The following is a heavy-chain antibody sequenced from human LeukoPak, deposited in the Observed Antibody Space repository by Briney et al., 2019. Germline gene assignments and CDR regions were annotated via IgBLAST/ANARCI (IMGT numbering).Heavy chain of an antibody. CDR3: AKDRYGSGSYSNFDY. CDR2: ISYDGSNK. D-gene: IGHD3-10*01. J-gene: IGHJ4*02. CDR1: GFTFSSYG. V-gene: IGHV3-30*18. Sequence: GRSLRLSCAASGFTFSSYGMHWVRQAPGKGLEWVAVISYDGSNKYYADSVKGRFTISRDNSKNTLYLQMNSLRAGDTAVYYCAKDRYGSGSYSNFDYWGQGTLVTVSS.